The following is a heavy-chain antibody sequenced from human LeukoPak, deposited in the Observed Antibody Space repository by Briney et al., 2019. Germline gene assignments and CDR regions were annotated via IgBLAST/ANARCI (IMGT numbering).Heavy chain of an antibody. CDR3: ARETYSGSQPSDY. D-gene: IGHD1-26*01. CDR2: ISSSSSYI. CDR1: GFAFSSYS. V-gene: IGHV3-21*01. Sequence: PGGSLRLSCAASGFAFSSYSMNWVRQAPGKGLEWVSSISSSSSYIYYADSVKGRFTISRDNAKNSLYLQMNSLRAEDTAVYYCARETYSGSQPSDYWGQGTLVTVSS. J-gene: IGHJ4*02.